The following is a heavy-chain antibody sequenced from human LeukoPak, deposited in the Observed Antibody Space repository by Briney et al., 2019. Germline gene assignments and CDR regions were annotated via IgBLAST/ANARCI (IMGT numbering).Heavy chain of an antibody. Sequence: GGSLRLSCAPSGFTFSSYAMHWVRQAPGKGLEWVAVISYDGSNKYYADSVKGRFTISRDNSKNTLYLQMNSLRAEDTAVYYCATSGGYYPNFDYWGQGTLVTVSS. V-gene: IGHV3-30-3*01. CDR3: ATSGGYYPNFDY. D-gene: IGHD3-22*01. CDR2: ISYDGSNK. CDR1: GFTFSSYA. J-gene: IGHJ4*02.